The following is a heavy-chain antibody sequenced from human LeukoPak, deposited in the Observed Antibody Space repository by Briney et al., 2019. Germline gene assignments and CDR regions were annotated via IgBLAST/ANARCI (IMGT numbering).Heavy chain of an antibody. CDR2: INHSGST. J-gene: IGHJ3*02. CDR1: GGSFSGYY. V-gene: IGHV4-34*01. D-gene: IGHD5-18*01. Sequence: PETLSLTCAVYGGSFSGYYWSWIRQPPGKGLEWIGEINHSGSTNYNPSLKSRVTISVDTSKNQFSLKLSSVTAADTVVYYCARWEPLWYAFDIWGQGTMVTVSS. CDR3: ARWEPLWYAFDI.